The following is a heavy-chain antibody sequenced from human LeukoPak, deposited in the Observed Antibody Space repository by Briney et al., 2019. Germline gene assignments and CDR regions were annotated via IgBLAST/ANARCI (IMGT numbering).Heavy chain of an antibody. D-gene: IGHD1-26*01. Sequence: SVKVSCKASGGTFSSYAISWVRQAPGQGLEWMGRIIPILGIANYAQKFQGRVTITADKSTSTAYMELSSLRSEDTAVYYCARERIVGATDYWGQGTLVTVSS. CDR2: IIPILGIA. V-gene: IGHV1-69*04. CDR1: GGTFSSYA. CDR3: ARERIVGATDY. J-gene: IGHJ4*02.